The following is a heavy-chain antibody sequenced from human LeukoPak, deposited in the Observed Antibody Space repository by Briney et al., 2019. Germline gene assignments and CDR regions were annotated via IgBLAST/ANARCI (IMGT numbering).Heavy chain of an antibody. CDR1: GFTLSSYA. V-gene: IGHV3-23*01. D-gene: IGHD6-19*01. J-gene: IGHJ4*02. CDR2: ISGSGGST. Sequence: GGSLRLSCAASGFTLSSYAMSWVRQAPGKGLEWVSAISGSGGSTYYADSVRGRFTISRDNSKNTPYLQMNSLRAEDTAVYYCAKVRRLVRSYFDYWGQGTLVTVSS. CDR3: AKVRRLVRSYFDY.